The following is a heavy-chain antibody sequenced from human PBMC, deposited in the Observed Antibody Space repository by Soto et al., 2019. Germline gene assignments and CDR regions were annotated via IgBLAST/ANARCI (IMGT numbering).Heavy chain of an antibody. CDR1: GFTFSTYA. CDR3: VKDHGDYTQYYYYYYGLDV. J-gene: IGHJ6*02. V-gene: IGHV3-64D*06. CDR2: IGGDGRST. Sequence: AGGSLRLSCSASGFTFSTYAMHWVRQAPGKGLEYVSGIGGDGRSTNYADSVKGRFTISRDNSKTSLYLQMSSLRPEDTAVYFCVKDHGDYTQYYYYYYGLDVWGQGTTVTVSS. D-gene: IGHD4-17*01.